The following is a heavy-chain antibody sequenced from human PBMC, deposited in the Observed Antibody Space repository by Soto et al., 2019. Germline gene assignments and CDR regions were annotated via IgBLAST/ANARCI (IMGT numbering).Heavy chain of an antibody. CDR2: IYPGDSDT. V-gene: IGHV5-51*01. CDR1: GYSFTSYW. J-gene: IGHJ6*02. CDR3: ASTSHYYYYGMDV. Sequence: GESLKISCEGSGYSFTSYWIGWVRQMPGKGLEWMGIIYPGDSDTRYSPSFQGQVTISADKSISTAYLQWSSLKASDTAMYYCASTSHYYYYGMDVWGQGTTVTVSS.